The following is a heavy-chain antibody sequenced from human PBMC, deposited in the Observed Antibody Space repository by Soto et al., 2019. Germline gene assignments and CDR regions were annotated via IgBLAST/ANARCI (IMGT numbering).Heavy chain of an antibody. CDR3: ARDSPYYYGSGSGTMDV. D-gene: IGHD3-10*01. Sequence: GSLRLSCAASGFTFSSYSMSWIRQAPGKGLEWVSYISSSSSYTNYADSVKGRFTISRDNAKNSLYLQMNSLRAEDTAVYYCARDSPYYYGSGSGTMDVWGQGTTVTVSS. CDR2: ISSSSSYT. J-gene: IGHJ6*02. CDR1: GFTFSSYS. V-gene: IGHV3-21*05.